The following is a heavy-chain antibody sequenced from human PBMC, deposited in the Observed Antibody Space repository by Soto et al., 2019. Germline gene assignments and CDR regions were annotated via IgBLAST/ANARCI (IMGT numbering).Heavy chain of an antibody. D-gene: IGHD1-26*01. CDR3: ARHRGWSYYGVYYLDY. Sequence: PGESLKISCKGSGYSFTSYWIGWVRQMPGKGLEWMGIIYPGDSDTRYSPSFQGQVTISADKSISTAYLQWSSLKASDTAMYYCARHRGWSYYGVYYLDYWGRGXLVTVYS. CDR1: GYSFTSYW. J-gene: IGHJ4*02. V-gene: IGHV5-51*01. CDR2: IYPGDSDT.